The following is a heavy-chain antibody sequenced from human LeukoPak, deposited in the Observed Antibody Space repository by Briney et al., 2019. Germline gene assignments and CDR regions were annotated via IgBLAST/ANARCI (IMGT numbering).Heavy chain of an antibody. V-gene: IGHV1-24*01. Sequence: GASVKVSCKVSGYTLTELSMHWVRQAPGKGLEWMGGFDPEDGETIYAQKFQGRVTMTEDTSTDTAYMELSSLRSEDTAVYYCATELLYDISGYYLKWFDPWGQGTLVTVSS. CDR3: ATELLYDISGYYLKWFDP. D-gene: IGHD3-22*01. CDR2: FDPEDGET. CDR1: GYTLTELS. J-gene: IGHJ5*02.